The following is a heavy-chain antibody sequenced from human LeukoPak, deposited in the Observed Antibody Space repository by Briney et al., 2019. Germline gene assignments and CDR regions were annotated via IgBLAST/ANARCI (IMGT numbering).Heavy chain of an antibody. V-gene: IGHV3-7*04. Sequence: GGSLRLSCVASGFPFSSYWMTWVRQAPGKGLEWVANIKQDGSRKSYVDSVKGRFTISRDNAKNSLYLQMNSLRAEDTAIYYCTRVGYIDEGIDYWGQGTLVTVSS. J-gene: IGHJ4*02. CDR3: TRVGYIDEGIDY. CDR1: GFPFSSYW. CDR2: IKQDGSRK. D-gene: IGHD5-24*01.